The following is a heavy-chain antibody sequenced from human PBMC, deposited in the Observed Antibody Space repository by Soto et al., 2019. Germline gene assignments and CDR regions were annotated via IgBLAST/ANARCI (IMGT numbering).Heavy chain of an antibody. CDR3: GVSSTSGDHDY. Sequence: QVQLVQSGAEVKKPGSSVKVSCKASGGTFSSYAISWVRQAPGQGLEWMGGSIPIFGTANYAQKFQGRVTITADKTTSTAYMELSSLRSENMAVYYCGVSSTSGDHDYWGQGTLVTVSS. CDR2: SIPIFGTA. D-gene: IGHD2-2*01. J-gene: IGHJ4*02. CDR1: GGTFSSYA. V-gene: IGHV1-69*06.